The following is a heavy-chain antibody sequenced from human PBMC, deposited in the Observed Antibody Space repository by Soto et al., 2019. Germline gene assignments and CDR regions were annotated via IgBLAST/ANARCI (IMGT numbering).Heavy chain of an antibody. CDR3: TRLYCGGDCDFDS. D-gene: IGHD2-21*02. Sequence: EVQLVESGGGLVQPGGSLKLSCAASGVTFSGSAMHWVRQASGKGLEWVGRIRDKANSYATAYTASVKGRFTISRDDSKNTAYLQMNSLKTEDTAVYYCTRLYCGGDCDFDSWGQGTLVTVSS. CDR1: GVTFSGSA. V-gene: IGHV3-73*02. CDR2: IRDKANSYAT. J-gene: IGHJ4*02.